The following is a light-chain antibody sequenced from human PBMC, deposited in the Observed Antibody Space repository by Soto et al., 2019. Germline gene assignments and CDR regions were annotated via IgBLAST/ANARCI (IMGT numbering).Light chain of an antibody. Sequence: EIALTQSPGTLSLSPGERATLSCRASQSVTANYLAWYQQKPGQAPRLLIYAASIGATGIPDRFSGSGSGTDFTLTISRLEPEDFALYYCLQYGAPLWTFGQGTKVEIK. CDR1: QSVTANY. V-gene: IGKV3-20*01. J-gene: IGKJ1*01. CDR2: AAS. CDR3: LQYGAPLWT.